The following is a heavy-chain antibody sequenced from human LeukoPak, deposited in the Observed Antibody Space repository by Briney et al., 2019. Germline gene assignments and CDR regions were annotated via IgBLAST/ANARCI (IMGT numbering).Heavy chain of an antibody. V-gene: IGHV3-20*04. J-gene: IGHJ4*02. CDR2: ISWNSGSI. CDR3: ARGRRITMIVVVIPFDY. D-gene: IGHD3-22*01. CDR1: GFTFSNFG. Sequence: GGSLRLSCAASGFTFSNFGMNWVRQAPGKGLEWVSGISWNSGSIGYADSVKGRFTISRDNAKNSLYLQMNSLRAEDTAVYYCARGRRITMIVVVIPFDYWGQGTLVTVSS.